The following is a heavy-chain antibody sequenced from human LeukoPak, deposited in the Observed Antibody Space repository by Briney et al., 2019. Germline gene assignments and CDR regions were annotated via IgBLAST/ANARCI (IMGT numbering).Heavy chain of an antibody. J-gene: IGHJ6*03. V-gene: IGHV4-61*02. CDR3: AREAYDSSGYWGVQYYYYYYMGV. D-gene: IGHD3-22*01. CDR1: GGSISSGSYY. CDR2: IYTSGST. Sequence: SQTLSLTCTVSGGSISSGSYYWSWIRQPAGKGLEWIGRIYTSGSTNYNPSLKSRVTISVDTSKNQFSLKLSSVTAADTAVYYCAREAYDSSGYWGVQYYYYYYMGVWGKGTTVTVSS.